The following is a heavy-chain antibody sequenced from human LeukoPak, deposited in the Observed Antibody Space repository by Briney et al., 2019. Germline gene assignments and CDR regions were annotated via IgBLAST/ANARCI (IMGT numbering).Heavy chain of an antibody. V-gene: IGHV3-21*01. Sequence: PGGSLRLSCAASGFTFSSYAMSWVRQAPGKGLEWVSSISSSSSYIYYADSVKGRFTISRDNAKNSLYLQMNSLRAEDTAVYYCARVGRPTDTAMDDFDYWGQGTLVTVS. D-gene: IGHD5-18*01. CDR3: ARVGRPTDTAMDDFDY. CDR1: GFTFSSYA. J-gene: IGHJ4*02. CDR2: ISSSSSYI.